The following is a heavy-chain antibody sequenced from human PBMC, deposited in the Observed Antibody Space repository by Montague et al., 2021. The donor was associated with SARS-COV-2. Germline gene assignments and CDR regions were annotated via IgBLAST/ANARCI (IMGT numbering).Heavy chain of an antibody. Sequence: SETLSLTCSRLGSWNSGAGRKSRRLNPSQRNRSDGVGCLNNRGSTYYNPSLKSRVTISVDTSKNQFSLKLSSVTAADTAVYYCARHPLGYCSSTSCYVCWGQGTLVTVSS. J-gene: IGHJ4*02. CDR3: ARHPLGYCSSTSCYVC. CDR1: GSWNSGAGRK. CDR2: LNNRGST. D-gene: IGHD2-2*01. V-gene: IGHV4-39*01.